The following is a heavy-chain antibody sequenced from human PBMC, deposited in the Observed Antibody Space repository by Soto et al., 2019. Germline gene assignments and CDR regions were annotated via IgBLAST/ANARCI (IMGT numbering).Heavy chain of an antibody. CDR2: INPSGGHT. CDR1: GNTFTNYY. CDR3: ARGGHVVVVTAAFDY. Sequence: QVQLMQSGAEVKKPGASVKVSCKASGNTFTNYYIHWVRQAPGQGLEWMGTINPSGGHTTYAQKFLGRVTMTRDTSTSTLYMELTSLRSEVTAVYYCARGGHVVVVTAAFDYWGQGTLVTVSS. J-gene: IGHJ4*02. V-gene: IGHV1-46*01. D-gene: IGHD2-21*02.